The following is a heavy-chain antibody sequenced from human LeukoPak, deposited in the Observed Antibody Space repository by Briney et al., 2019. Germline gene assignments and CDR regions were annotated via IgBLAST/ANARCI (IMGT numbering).Heavy chain of an antibody. V-gene: IGHV3-21*01. CDR3: ARIGAGSSRDY. D-gene: IGHD6-13*01. Sequence: AGGSLRLSCAASGFTFSNFAMTWVRQAPGKGLEWVSSIVGSSSTYYSDSLKGRFTISRDNAKNSLYLQMNSLRAEDTAMYYCARIGAGSSRDYWGQGTLVTVSS. CDR1: GFTFSNFA. J-gene: IGHJ4*02. CDR2: IVGSSST.